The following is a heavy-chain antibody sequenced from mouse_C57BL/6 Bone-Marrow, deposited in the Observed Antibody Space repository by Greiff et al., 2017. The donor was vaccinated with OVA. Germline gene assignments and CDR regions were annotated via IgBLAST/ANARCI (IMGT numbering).Heavy chain of an antibody. V-gene: IGHV1-69*01. J-gene: IGHJ3*01. CDR1: GYTFTSYW. CDR3: ARRGVYGNTWFAY. Sequence: VQLQQPGAELVMPGASVKLSCKASGYTFTSYWMHWVKQRPGQGLEWIGEIDPSDSYTNYNQKFKGKSTLTVDKSSSTAYMQLSSLTSEDSAVYYCARRGVYGNTWFAYWGQGTLVTVSA. D-gene: IGHD2-1*01. CDR2: IDPSDSYT.